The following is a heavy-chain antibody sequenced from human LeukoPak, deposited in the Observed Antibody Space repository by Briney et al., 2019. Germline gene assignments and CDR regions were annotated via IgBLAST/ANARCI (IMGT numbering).Heavy chain of an antibody. CDR1: GFTFSNYA. V-gene: IGHV3-23*01. J-gene: IGHJ4*02. D-gene: IGHD2-15*01. CDR2: ISSGSGST. Sequence: PGGSLRLSCAASGFTFSNYAISWVRQAPGKGLEWVSGISSGSGSTYYADSVKGRFTISRDNSKNTVYLHINSLRAEDTAVYYCAKSPLDYCSGTTCYLYFDYWGQGILVTVSS. CDR3: AKSPLDYCSGTTCYLYFDY.